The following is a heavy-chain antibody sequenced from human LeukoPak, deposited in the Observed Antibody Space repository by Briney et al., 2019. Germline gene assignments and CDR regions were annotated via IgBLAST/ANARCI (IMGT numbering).Heavy chain of an antibody. J-gene: IGHJ3*02. V-gene: IGHV4-39*07. D-gene: IGHD3-22*01. Sequence: PSETLSLTCTVSGGSISSSSYYWGWIRQPPGKGLEWIGSIYYSGSTYYNPSLKSRVTISVDTSKNQFSLKLSSVTAADTAVYYCARGTYYYDSSGPAWAFDIWGQGTMVTVSS. CDR1: GGSISSSSYY. CDR2: IYYSGST. CDR3: ARGTYYYDSSGPAWAFDI.